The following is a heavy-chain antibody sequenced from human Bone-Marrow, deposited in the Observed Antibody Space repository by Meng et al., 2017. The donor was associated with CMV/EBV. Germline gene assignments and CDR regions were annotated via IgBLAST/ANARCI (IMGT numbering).Heavy chain of an antibody. Sequence: GGSLRLSCAASGFTFSSYGMHWVRQAPGKGLEWVAFIRYDGSNKYYADSVKGRFTISRDNSKNTLYLQMNSLRAEDTAVYYCAKKSGEYYYYGMDVWGQGTTVTVSS. CDR2: IRYDGSNK. CDR3: AKKSGEYYYYGMDV. J-gene: IGHJ6*02. CDR1: GFTFSSYG. D-gene: IGHD2-15*01. V-gene: IGHV3-30*02.